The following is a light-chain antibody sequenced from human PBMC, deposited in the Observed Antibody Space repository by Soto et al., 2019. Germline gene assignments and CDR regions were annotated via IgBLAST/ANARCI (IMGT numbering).Light chain of an antibody. J-gene: IGKJ1*01. CDR2: DTS. CDR1: QSITTW. Sequence: DIQMTQSPSTLSASVGDRVTITCRASQSITTWLAWYQQTPGKPPKLLIYDTSNLESGVPSRFSGSGSGTEFTLTISSLQPDDFATFYCQQYISYPWTFGQGTKVDIK. CDR3: QQYISYPWT. V-gene: IGKV1-5*01.